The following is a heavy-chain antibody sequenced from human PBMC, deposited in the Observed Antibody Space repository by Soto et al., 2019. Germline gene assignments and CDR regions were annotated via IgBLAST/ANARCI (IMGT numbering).Heavy chain of an antibody. CDR3: ARSIPAGGTNAFDI. V-gene: IGHV3-48*01. CDR2: ISYTSTI. CDR1: GFRFSSYS. Sequence: GWSLRLCCAACGFRFSSYSMSLVRKAPGKGLEWVSYISYTSTIYYVGSVKGRFAISRDNAKSSLYLQMNSLRAEDTALYYCARSIPAGGTNAFDIWGQGTMVTVSS. D-gene: IGHD6-13*01. J-gene: IGHJ3*02.